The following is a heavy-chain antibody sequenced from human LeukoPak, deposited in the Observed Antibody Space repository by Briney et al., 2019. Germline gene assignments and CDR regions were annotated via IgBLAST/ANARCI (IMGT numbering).Heavy chain of an antibody. CDR2: MNPNSGNT. CDR3: AGGDYYYYYMDV. CDR1: GYTFTSYD. Sequence: ASVKVSCKASGYTFTSYDINWVRQATGQGLEWMGWMNPNSGNTGYAQKFQGRVTMTRNTSISTAYMELSSLRSEDTAVYYCAGGDYYYYYMDVWGKGTTVTVSS. V-gene: IGHV1-8*01. J-gene: IGHJ6*03.